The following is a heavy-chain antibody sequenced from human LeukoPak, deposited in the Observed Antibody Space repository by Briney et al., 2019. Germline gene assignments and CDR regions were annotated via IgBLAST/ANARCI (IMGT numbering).Heavy chain of an antibody. CDR2: IYWDDDK. Sequence: SGPTLVKPTQTLTLTCTFSGFSLSTSGVGVGWIRQPPGKALECLALIYWDDDKRYSPSLKSRLTIVKDTSKNQVVLTMGNMDPVDTATYYCAHTVTGRGNPDFDYWGQGILVTVSS. J-gene: IGHJ4*02. CDR1: GFSLSTSGVG. D-gene: IGHD3-10*01. CDR3: AHTVTGRGNPDFDY. V-gene: IGHV2-5*02.